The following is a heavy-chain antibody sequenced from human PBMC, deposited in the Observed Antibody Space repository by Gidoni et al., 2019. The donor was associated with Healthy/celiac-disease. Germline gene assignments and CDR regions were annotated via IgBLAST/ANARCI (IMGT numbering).Heavy chain of an antibody. CDR3: AKGTDLQEAILLNYYYYGMDV. Sequence: EVQLLESGGGLVQPGGSLRLSCAASGFTFSSYAMSWVRQAPGKGLEWVSAISGRGGSTYYADSVKGRFTISRDNSKNTLYLQMNSLRAEDTAVYYCAKGTDLQEAILLNYYYYGMDVWGQGTTVTVSS. CDR2: ISGRGGST. D-gene: IGHD3-3*01. CDR1: GFTFSSYA. J-gene: IGHJ6*02. V-gene: IGHV3-23*01.